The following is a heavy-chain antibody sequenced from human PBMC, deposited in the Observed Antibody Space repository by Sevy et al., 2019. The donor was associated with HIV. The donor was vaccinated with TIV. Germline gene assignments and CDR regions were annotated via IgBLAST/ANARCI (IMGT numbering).Heavy chain of an antibody. D-gene: IGHD4-17*01. V-gene: IGHV3-21*01. J-gene: IGHJ4*02. CDR1: GFTFSTYT. CDR2: ISTGSRYI. Sequence: GGSLRLSCAASGFTFSTYTMNWVRQAPGKGLEWVSSISTGSRYIFYAYSVKGRFTISRDNAENSLYLQMNSLRAEDTAVYYCAREPPTTAEPSFDYWGQGTLVTVSS. CDR3: AREPPTTAEPSFDY.